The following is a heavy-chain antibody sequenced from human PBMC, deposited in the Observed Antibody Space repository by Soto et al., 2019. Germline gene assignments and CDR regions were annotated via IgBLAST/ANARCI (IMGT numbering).Heavy chain of an antibody. D-gene: IGHD2-8*01. CDR3: TTTKGPLEPPTNAF. Sequence: EVQLVESGGGLVKPGVSLRLSCAGSGFTFSNAWMSWVRRAPGKGLEWVGRIKSDAYGGAIDYAAPVKGRVTISRDDSKHTLILQMNNLRPDDTAVYSCTTTKGPLEPPTNAFRGQGTPVIVSS. CDR1: GFTFSNAW. CDR2: IKSDAYGGAI. J-gene: IGHJ4*02. V-gene: IGHV3-15*01.